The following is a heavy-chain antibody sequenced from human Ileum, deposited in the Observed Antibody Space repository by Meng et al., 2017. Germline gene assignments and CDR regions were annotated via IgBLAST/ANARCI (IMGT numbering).Heavy chain of an antibody. D-gene: IGHD2-15*01. V-gene: IGHV4-39*07. CDR2: VYYSGST. Sequence: SETLSLTCSVSGDSISRHLYYWGWIRQPPGKGLEWIGSVYYSGSTYYNPSLKSRVTISVDTSKNQFSLKLSSVTAADTAVYYCARDRPRYCSGGSCYGYYYYGMDVWGQGTTVTVSS. J-gene: IGHJ6*02. CDR3: ARDRPRYCSGGSCYGYYYYGMDV. CDR1: GDSISRHLYY.